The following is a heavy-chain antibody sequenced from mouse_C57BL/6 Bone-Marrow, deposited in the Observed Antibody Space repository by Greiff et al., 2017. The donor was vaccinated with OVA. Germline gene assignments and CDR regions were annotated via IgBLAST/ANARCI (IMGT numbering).Heavy chain of an antibody. CDR3: ARGAGTDY. CDR2: IYPGSGST. CDR1: GYTFTSYW. D-gene: IGHD4-1*01. Sequence: QVQLKQPGAELVKPGASVKMSCKASGYTFTSYWITWVKQRPGQGLEWIGDIYPGSGSTNYNEKFKSKATLTVYTSSSTAYMQLSSLTAEDSAVYYCARGAGTDYWGQGTTLTVSS. V-gene: IGHV1-55*01. J-gene: IGHJ2*01.